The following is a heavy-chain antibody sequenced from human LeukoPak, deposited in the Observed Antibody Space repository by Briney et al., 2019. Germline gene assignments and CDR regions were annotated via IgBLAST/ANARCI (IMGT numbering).Heavy chain of an antibody. J-gene: IGHJ4*02. V-gene: IGHV4-59*08. Sequence: PSETLSLTCTVSGGSLSSYYWSWIRQPPGKGLDWIGYIYYSGSSNYNPSLKSRVTISGDTSNNQFSLKLSSVTAADTAVYYCASGDAGIARFDYWGQGTLVTVSS. CDR1: GGSLSSYY. D-gene: IGHD6-13*01. CDR2: IYYSGSS. CDR3: ASGDAGIARFDY.